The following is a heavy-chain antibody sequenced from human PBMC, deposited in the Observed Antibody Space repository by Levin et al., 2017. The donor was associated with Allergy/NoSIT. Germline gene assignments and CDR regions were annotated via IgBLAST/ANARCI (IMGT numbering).Heavy chain of an antibody. V-gene: IGHV4-59*01. J-gene: IGHJ4*02. CDR1: GVSIRSYY. CDR3: ARSTTKYSSGWDPFDY. CDR2: SFYSGTT. D-gene: IGHD6-19*01. Sequence: GSLRLSCNVSGVSIRSYYWSWIRQPPGKGLDWIGYSFYSGTTHYNPSLKSRVTISIDTSKNQFSLKLNSVTAADTAVYYCARSTTKYSSGWDPFDYWGQGTLVTVSS.